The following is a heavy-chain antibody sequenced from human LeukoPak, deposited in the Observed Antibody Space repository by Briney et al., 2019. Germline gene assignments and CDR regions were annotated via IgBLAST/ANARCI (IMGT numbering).Heavy chain of an antibody. CDR3: ARGRRVKPPEFFHY. D-gene: IGHD4-23*01. CDR2: IKQDGGEK. Sequence: PGGSLRLSCAASGCTFNDYWMSWVRQAPGKGLEWVASIKQDGGEKRYVDSVKGRFTISGDNTENSLYLQMNAVGAEDTALYYCARGRRVKPPEFFHYWGQGTLVTVSS. J-gene: IGHJ1*01. CDR1: GCTFNDYW. V-gene: IGHV3-7*03.